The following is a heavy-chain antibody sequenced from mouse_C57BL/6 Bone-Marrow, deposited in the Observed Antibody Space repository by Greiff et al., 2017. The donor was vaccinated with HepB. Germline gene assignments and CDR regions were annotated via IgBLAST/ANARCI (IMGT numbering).Heavy chain of an antibody. CDR3: ASGGLRRRSYWYFDV. CDR2: IYPGSGST. J-gene: IGHJ1*03. CDR1: GYTFTSYW. D-gene: IGHD2-4*01. V-gene: IGHV1-55*01. Sequence: VQLHQPGAELVKPGASVKMSCKASGYTFTSYWITWVKQRPGQGLEWIGDIYPGSGSTNYNEKFKSKATLTVDTSSSTAYMQLSSLTSEDSAVYYCASGGLRRRSYWYFDVWGTGTTVTVSS.